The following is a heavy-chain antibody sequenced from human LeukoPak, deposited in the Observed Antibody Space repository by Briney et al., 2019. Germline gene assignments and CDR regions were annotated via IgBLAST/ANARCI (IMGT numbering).Heavy chain of an antibody. CDR2: FNHSGST. Sequence: PSETLSLTCAVYGGSFSGYYWSWIRQPPGKGLEWIGEFNHSGSTNYNPSLKSRVTISVDTSKNQFSLKLSSVTAADTAVYYCARITMVRGVIIRRYFDYWGQGTLVTVSS. V-gene: IGHV4-34*01. D-gene: IGHD3-10*01. CDR3: ARITMVRGVIIRRYFDY. CDR1: GGSFSGYY. J-gene: IGHJ4*02.